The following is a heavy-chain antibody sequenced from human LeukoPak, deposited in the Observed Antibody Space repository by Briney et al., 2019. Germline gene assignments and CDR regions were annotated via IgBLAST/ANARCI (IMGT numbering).Heavy chain of an antibody. CDR1: GFTFSSYW. D-gene: IGHD5-18*01. V-gene: IGHV3-7*04. Sequence: GGSLRLSCAASGFTFSSYWMSWVRQAPGKGLEGLANIKQDGSEKYYVDSVKGRSTISKDNAKNSLYLQMNSLRAEDTAVYYCARGTAMVRDAFDIWGQGTMVTVSS. J-gene: IGHJ3*02. CDR2: IKQDGSEK. CDR3: ARGTAMVRDAFDI.